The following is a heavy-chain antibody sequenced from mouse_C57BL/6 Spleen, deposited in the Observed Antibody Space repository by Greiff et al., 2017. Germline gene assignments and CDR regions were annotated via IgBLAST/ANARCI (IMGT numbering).Heavy chain of an antibody. CDR1: GYTFTDYY. CDR2: INPNNGGT. D-gene: IGHD4-1*01. Sequence: EVQLQQSGPELVKPGASVKISCKASGYTFTDYYMNWVKQSHGKSLEWIGDINPNNGGTSYNQKFKGKATLTVDKSTSTAYMELRSLTSEDSAVYYCARSELGRDYYAMDYGGQGTSVTVSS. V-gene: IGHV1-26*01. CDR3: ARSELGRDYYAMDY. J-gene: IGHJ4*01.